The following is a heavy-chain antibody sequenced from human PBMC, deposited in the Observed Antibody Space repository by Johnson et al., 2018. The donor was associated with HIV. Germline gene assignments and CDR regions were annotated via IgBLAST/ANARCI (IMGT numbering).Heavy chain of an antibody. Sequence: VQLVESGGGLVQPGGSLRLSCAASGFTVSSNYMSWVRQAPGTGLAWVAVIYSGGSTYYADSVKGRFTISRDNSTNTLYLQMNSLRAEDTAVYYCAKDGIDRERIRYFDWLLLNAFDIWGQGTMVTVSS. J-gene: IGHJ3*02. D-gene: IGHD3-9*01. V-gene: IGHV3-66*01. CDR3: AKDGIDRERIRYFDWLLLNAFDI. CDR1: GFTVSSNY. CDR2: IYSGGST.